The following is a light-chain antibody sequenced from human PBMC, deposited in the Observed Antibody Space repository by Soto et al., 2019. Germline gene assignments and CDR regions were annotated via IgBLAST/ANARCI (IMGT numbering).Light chain of an antibody. J-gene: IGKJ5*01. CDR2: SAS. CDR1: QTINNN. V-gene: IGKV1-39*01. Sequence: DIEMTQSPASLSASVGDRVTISCRTSQTINNNLNWYQQRPGKAPKLLIYSASSLMSGVPPRFSGSGSGKDFTLTISSLHPEDFATYFCQQTYTTPITFGQGTRLDIK. CDR3: QQTYTTPIT.